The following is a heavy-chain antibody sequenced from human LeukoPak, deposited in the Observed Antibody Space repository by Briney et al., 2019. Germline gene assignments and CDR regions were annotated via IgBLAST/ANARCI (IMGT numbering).Heavy chain of an antibody. V-gene: IGHV4-4*09. J-gene: IGHJ4*02. CDR2: IYTSGST. Sequence: SETLSLTCTVSGGSISNYYWSWIRQPPGKGLEWIGYIYTSGSTNYNPSLKSRVSISVDTSKNQFSLKLTSVTAADTAVYYCARGGGYGSSPLKWGQGILVTVSS. CDR3: ARGGGYGSSPLK. D-gene: IGHD6-6*01. CDR1: GGSISNYY.